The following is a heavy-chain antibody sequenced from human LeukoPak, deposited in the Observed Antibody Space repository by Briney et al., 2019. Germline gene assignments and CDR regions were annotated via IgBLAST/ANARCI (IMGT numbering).Heavy chain of an antibody. CDR3: AKDRRAYCTNGVCYPPTNYYYYGMDV. V-gene: IGHV3-30*18. CDR2: ISYDGSNK. J-gene: IGHJ6*02. D-gene: IGHD2-8*01. CDR1: GFTFSSYG. Sequence: PGRSLRLSCAASGFTFSSYGMHWVRQAPGKGLEWVAVISYDGSNKYYADSVKGRSTISRDNSKNTLYLQMNSLRAEDTAVYYCAKDRRAYCTNGVCYPPTNYYYYGMDVWGQGTTVTVSS.